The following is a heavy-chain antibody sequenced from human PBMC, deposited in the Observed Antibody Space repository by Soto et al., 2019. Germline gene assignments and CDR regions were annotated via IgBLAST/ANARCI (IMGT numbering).Heavy chain of an antibody. Sequence: QVQLVESGGSVVQPGRSLRLSCAASGFTFSSNGMHWVRQAPGKGLEWVAVIWYDGSNKYYADSVKGRFTISRDNSKNTLYLQMNSLRAEDTSVYYCARGRLYSGYDMDVWGQGTTVTVSS. D-gene: IGHD1-26*01. CDR2: IWYDGSNK. V-gene: IGHV3-33*01. J-gene: IGHJ6*02. CDR3: ARGRLYSGYDMDV. CDR1: GFTFSSNG.